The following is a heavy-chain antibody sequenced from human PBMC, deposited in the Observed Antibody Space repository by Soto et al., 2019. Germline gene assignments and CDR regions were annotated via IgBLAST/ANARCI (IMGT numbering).Heavy chain of an antibody. CDR2: IWDDGKDE. D-gene: IGHD3-10*01. J-gene: IGHJ4*02. V-gene: IGHV3-33*01. CDR1: GFPFSNYG. Sequence: QVHLVESGGGVVQPGRSLRLSCVASGFPFSNYGMHWVRQAPGKGLEWVAVIWDDGKDEPYADSVKGRFTISRDNSKTTLYLQINSLRAEDTGVYYCARDRGRPFDYWGQGALVTVSS. CDR3: ARDRGRPFDY.